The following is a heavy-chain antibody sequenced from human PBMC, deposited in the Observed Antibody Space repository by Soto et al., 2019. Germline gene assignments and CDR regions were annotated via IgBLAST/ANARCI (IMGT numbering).Heavy chain of an antibody. CDR2: ISGSGGST. CDR3: AKDRRRYFDWFRKQNWFDP. V-gene: IGHV3-23*01. J-gene: IGHJ5*02. CDR1: GYTFSSYA. Sequence: PGGSLTLSCAASGYTFSSYAMSWVRQASGKGLEWVSAISGSGGSTYYADSVKGRFTISRDNSKNTLYLQMNSLRAEDTAVYYCAKDRRRYFDWFRKQNWFDPWGQGTLVTVSS. D-gene: IGHD3-9*01.